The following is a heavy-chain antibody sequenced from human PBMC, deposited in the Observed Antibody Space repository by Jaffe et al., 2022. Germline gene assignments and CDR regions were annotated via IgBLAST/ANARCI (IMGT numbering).Heavy chain of an antibody. D-gene: IGHD2-15*01. CDR2: IYPGDSDT. Sequence: EVQLVQSGAEVKKPGESLKISCKGSGYSFTSYWIGWVRQMPGKGLEWMGIIYPGDSDTRYSPSFQGQVTISADKSISTAYLQWSSLKASDTAMYYCARLRGYCSGGSCYSYYFDYWGQGTLVTVSS. CDR1: GYSFTSYW. J-gene: IGHJ4*02. V-gene: IGHV5-51*03. CDR3: ARLRGYCSGGSCYSYYFDY.